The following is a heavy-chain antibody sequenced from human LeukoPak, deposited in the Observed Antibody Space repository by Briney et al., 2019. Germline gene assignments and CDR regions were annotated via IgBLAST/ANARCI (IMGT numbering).Heavy chain of an antibody. J-gene: IGHJ6*02. CDR3: ARLELSSSSHGMDV. CDR1: GGSISSYY. V-gene: IGHV4-59*08. CDR2: IYYSGST. D-gene: IGHD6-6*01. Sequence: SETLSLTCTVSGGSISSYYWSWIRQPPGKGLEWIGYIYYSGSTNYNPSLKSRVTISVDTSKNQFSLKLSSVTAADTAVYYCARLELSSSSHGMDVWGQGTTVTVSS.